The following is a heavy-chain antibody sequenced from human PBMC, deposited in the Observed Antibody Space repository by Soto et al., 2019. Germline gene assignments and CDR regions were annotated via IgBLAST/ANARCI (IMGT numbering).Heavy chain of an antibody. V-gene: IGHV3-23*01. CDR2: ISVSGGST. CDR3: ANQSAWPATSYYYGMEG. Sequence: PGGSLRLSFAASGFTFRSYAMSWVRQAPGKGLEWVSAISVSGGSTYYADSVKGRFTISRDNSKNTLYLQMNSLRAEDTAVYYCANQSAWPATSYYYGMEGWGQGTTGIVSS. J-gene: IGHJ6*02. CDR1: GFTFRSYA. D-gene: IGHD5-12*01.